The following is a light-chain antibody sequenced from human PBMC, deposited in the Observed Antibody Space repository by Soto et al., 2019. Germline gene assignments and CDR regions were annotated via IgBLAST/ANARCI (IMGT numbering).Light chain of an antibody. V-gene: IGKV3-11*01. CDR3: QHPPTS. J-gene: IGKJ4*01. Sequence: ALAQSPVALSLSPGERATLSCRASQSFSTDLAWYQQKPGQAPRLLIYDASNRATGIPVRFAGSGSGTDFALTISSLEPEDFVLYYCQHPPTSFGGGTKVDI. CDR1: QSFSTD. CDR2: DAS.